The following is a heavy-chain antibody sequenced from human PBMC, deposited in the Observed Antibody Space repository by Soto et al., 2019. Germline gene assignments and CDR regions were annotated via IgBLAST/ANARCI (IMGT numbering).Heavy chain of an antibody. V-gene: IGHV1-69*06. CDR1: GGTFSSYA. CDR2: IIPIFGTA. D-gene: IGHD6-13*01. CDR3: ARCSWDSSSWVRSGGWYSYYFDY. Sequence: QVQLVQSGAEVKKPGSSVKVSCKASGGTFSSYAISWVRQAPGQGLEWMGGIIPIFGTANYAQKFQGRVTITADKATITAYMELSSLRSEDTAVYYCARCSWDSSSWVRSGGWYSYYFDYWGQGTLVTVSS. J-gene: IGHJ4*02.